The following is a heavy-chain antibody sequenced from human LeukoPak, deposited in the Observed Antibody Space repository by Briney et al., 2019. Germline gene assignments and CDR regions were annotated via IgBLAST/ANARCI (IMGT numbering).Heavy chain of an antibody. Sequence: SVKVSCKASGCTFSSYAISWVRQPPGQGLEWMGGIIPIFGTANYAQKFQGRVTITADESTSTAYMELSSLRSEDTAVYYCASDTPLSWGQGTLVTVSS. CDR1: GCTFSSYA. CDR3: ASDTPLS. CDR2: IIPIFGTA. D-gene: IGHD3-16*01. J-gene: IGHJ4*02. V-gene: IGHV1-69*13.